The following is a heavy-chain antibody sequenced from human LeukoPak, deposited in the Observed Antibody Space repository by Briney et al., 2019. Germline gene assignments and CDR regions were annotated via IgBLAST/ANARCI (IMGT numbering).Heavy chain of an antibody. CDR2: IIPIFGTA. D-gene: IGHD1-1*01. J-gene: IGHJ5*02. V-gene: IGHV1-69*13. CDR3: ARWVFRLERRWFDP. Sequence: SVKVSCKASGGTFSSYAISWVRQAPGQGLEWMGGIIPIFGTANYAQKFQGRVTITADESTSTAYMELSGLRSEDTAAYYCARWVFRLERRWFDPWGQGTLVTVSS. CDR1: GGTFSSYA.